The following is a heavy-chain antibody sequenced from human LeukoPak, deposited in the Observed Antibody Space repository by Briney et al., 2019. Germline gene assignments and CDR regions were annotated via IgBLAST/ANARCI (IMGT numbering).Heavy chain of an antibody. CDR3: AKSERSLDSFDY. CDR1: GLTFSSYA. D-gene: IGHD1-1*01. J-gene: IGHJ4*02. CDR2: ISGSGGST. V-gene: IGHV3-23*01. Sequence: PGGSLRLSCEASGLTFSSYAMNWVRQAPGKGLEWVSAISGSGGSTYYADSVKGRFTISRDNSKNTLYLQMNSLRAEDTAVYYCAKSERSLDSFDYWGQGTLVTVSS.